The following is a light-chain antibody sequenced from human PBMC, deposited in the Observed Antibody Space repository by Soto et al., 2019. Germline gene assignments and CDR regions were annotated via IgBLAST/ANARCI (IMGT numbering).Light chain of an antibody. CDR3: SSYAGNNNLV. J-gene: IGLJ3*02. V-gene: IGLV2-8*01. Sequence: QSALTQPASVSGSPGQSITISCTGTSSDVGGYNYVSWYQQHPGKAPKFIIYEVTKRPSGVPDRFSGSKSGNTASLTVSGLQAEDEADYYCSSYAGNNNLVFGGGTKLTVL. CDR1: SSDVGGYNY. CDR2: EVT.